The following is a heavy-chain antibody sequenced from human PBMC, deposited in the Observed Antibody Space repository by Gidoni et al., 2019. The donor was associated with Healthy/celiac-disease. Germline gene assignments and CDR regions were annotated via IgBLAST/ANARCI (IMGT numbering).Heavy chain of an antibody. CDR3: ARDPRIAAAGTVNYYYYGMDV. CDR1: GFTFSSYG. J-gene: IGHJ6*02. Sequence: QVQLVESGGGVVQPGRSLRLSCAASGFTFSSYGMHGVRQAPGKGLEWVAVISYDGSNKYYADSVKGRFTISRDNSKNTLYLQMNSLRAEDTAVYYCARDPRIAAAGTVNYYYYGMDVWGQGTTVTVSS. V-gene: IGHV3-30*03. CDR2: ISYDGSNK. D-gene: IGHD6-13*01.